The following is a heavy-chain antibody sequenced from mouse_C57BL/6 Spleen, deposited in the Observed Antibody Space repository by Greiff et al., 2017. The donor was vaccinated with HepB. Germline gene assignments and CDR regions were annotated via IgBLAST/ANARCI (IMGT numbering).Heavy chain of an antibody. CDR1: GYTFTDYY. J-gene: IGHJ2*01. CDR3: ARTFITTVVAHFDY. V-gene: IGHV1-26*01. CDR2: INPNNGGT. D-gene: IGHD1-1*01. Sequence: VQLQQSGPELVKPGASVKISCKASGYTFTDYYMNWVKQSHGKSLEWIGDINPNNGGTSYNQKFKGKATLTVDKSSSTAYMELRSLTSEDSAVYYCARTFITTVVAHFDYWGQGTTRTVSS.